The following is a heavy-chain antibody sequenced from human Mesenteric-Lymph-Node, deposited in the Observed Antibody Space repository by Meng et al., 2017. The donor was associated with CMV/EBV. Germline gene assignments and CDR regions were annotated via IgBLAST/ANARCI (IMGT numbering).Heavy chain of an antibody. CDR3: ARGAVAGDY. J-gene: IGHJ4*02. D-gene: IGHD6-19*01. CDR2: ISGIGGSR. Sequence: GESLKISCAASGFTFSSYAMSWVRRAPGKGLEWVSSISGIGGSRYYVDSAKGRFTISRDNAKNSLYLQMNSLRAEDTAVYYCARGAVAGDYWGQGTLVTVSS. CDR1: GFTFSSYA. V-gene: IGHV3-23*01.